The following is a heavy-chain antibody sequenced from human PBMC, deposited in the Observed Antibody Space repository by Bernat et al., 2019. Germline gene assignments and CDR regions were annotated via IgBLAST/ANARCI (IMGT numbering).Heavy chain of an antibody. CDR2: IIQRGST. CDR3: AREQTELFHDFWSGYEGRYYYFYYMDV. Sequence: QVQLQQGGAGLLKPSETLSPTCGVYGGSFINYSWGWIRSPPGKGLEWIGEIIQRGSTDSNPSLATRFTISIDSSRNQFSLKLSSVTAADTAVYYCAREQTELFHDFWSGYEGRYYYFYYMDVWGEGTSVTVSS. J-gene: IGHJ6*03. V-gene: IGHV4-34*12. D-gene: IGHD3-3*01. CDR1: GGSFINYS.